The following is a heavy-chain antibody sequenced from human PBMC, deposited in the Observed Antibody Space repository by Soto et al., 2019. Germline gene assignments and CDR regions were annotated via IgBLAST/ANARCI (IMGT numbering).Heavy chain of an antibody. CDR3: ASQRYYYDSSGYSSDY. J-gene: IGHJ4*02. CDR1: GFTVSSNY. Sequence: PGGSLRLSCAASGFTVSSNYMSWVRQAPGKGLEWVSVIYSGGSTYYADSVKGRFTISRDNSKNTLYLQMNSLRAEDTAVYYCASQRYYYDSSGYSSDYWGQGTLVTVSS. V-gene: IGHV3-66*04. CDR2: IYSGGST. D-gene: IGHD3-22*01.